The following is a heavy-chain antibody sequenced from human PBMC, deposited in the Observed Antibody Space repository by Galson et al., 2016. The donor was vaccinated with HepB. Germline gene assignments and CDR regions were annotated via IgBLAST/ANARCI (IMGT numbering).Heavy chain of an antibody. CDR1: GFTFSSYG. V-gene: IGHV3-33*07. CDR2: IWSDGSNK. CDR3: AREGTFGSGWFYLDS. Sequence: SLRLSCAVSGFTFSSYGMYWVRQAPGKGLEWVAGIWSDGSNKFHADSVKGRFTISRDNSKNTLWLQLNSLRAEDTALYYCAREGTFGSGWFYLDSWGQGTLVTVSS. J-gene: IGHJ4*02. D-gene: IGHD6-19*01.